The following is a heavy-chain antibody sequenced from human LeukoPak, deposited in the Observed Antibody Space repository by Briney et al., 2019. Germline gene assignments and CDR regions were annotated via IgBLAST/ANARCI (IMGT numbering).Heavy chain of an antibody. CDR1: GGSISSSSYY. CDR3: ARDSWVRGVIIMPLN. J-gene: IGHJ4*02. D-gene: IGHD3-10*01. Sequence: SSETLSLTCTVSGGSISSSSYYWGWIRQPPGKGLEWIGSIYYSGSTYYNPSLKSRVTISVDTSKNQFSLKLSSVTAADTAVYYCARDSWVRGVIIMPLNWGQGTLVTVSS. CDR2: IYYSGST. V-gene: IGHV4-39*07.